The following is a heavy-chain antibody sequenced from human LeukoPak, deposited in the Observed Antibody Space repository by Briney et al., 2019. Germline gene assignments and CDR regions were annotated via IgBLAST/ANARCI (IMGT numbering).Heavy chain of an antibody. D-gene: IGHD3-10*01. V-gene: IGHV4-61*01. Sequence: PSETLSLTCTVSGGSVSSGSYYWSWIRQPPGKGLEWIGHSFNSGSTIYNPSLKSRVTISVDTSKNQFSLKLSSVTAADTAVYYCARGPGRRMYNWFDPWGQGTLVTVSS. CDR3: ARGPGRRMYNWFDP. CDR2: SFNSGST. CDR1: GGSVSSGSYY. J-gene: IGHJ5*02.